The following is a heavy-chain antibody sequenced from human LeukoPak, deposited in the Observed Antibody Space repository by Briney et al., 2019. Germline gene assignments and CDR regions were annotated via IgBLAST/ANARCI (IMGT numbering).Heavy chain of an antibody. J-gene: IGHJ4*02. D-gene: IGHD1-26*01. CDR2: IKQDGSEK. V-gene: IGHV3-7*01. CDR3: ARERQVGALDY. Sequence: GGSLRLSCAASGFTFSSYWMSWVRRAPGKGLEWVANIKQDGSEKYYVDSVKGRFTISRDNAKNTLYLQMNSLRAEDTAVYYCARERQVGALDYWGQGTLVTVSS. CDR1: GFTFSSYW.